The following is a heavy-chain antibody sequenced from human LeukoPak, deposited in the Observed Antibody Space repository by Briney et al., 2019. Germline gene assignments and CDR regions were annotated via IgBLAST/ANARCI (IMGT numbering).Heavy chain of an antibody. CDR3: AREKKPPVVRGVYYYYYYMDV. V-gene: IGHV4-39*07. Sequence: SETLSLTCTVSGDSISSSSYYWGWIRQSPGKGLEWIGSIHYSGSTHYNPSLESRGTVSVDTSNNQFSLKVNSVTAADTAVYYCAREKKPPVVRGVYYYYYYMDVWGKGTTVTVSS. CDR1: GDSISSSSYY. D-gene: IGHD3-10*01. J-gene: IGHJ6*03. CDR2: IHYSGST.